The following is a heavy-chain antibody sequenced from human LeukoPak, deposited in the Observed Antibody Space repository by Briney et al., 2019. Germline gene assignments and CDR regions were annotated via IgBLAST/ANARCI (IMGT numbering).Heavy chain of an antibody. Sequence: GASVTVSCKASGYTFTGYYMHWVRQAPGQGLEWMGWINPNSGGTNYAQMFQGRVTMTRDTSISTAYMELSRLRSDDTAVYYCAQGGYYSPGSRTNYWGQGTLVTVSS. CDR2: INPNSGGT. CDR1: GYTFTGYY. CDR3: AQGGYYSPGSRTNY. D-gene: IGHD3-3*01. J-gene: IGHJ4*02. V-gene: IGHV1-2*02.